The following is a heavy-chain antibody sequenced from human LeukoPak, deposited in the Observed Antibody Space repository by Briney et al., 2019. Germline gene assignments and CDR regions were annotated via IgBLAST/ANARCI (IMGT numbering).Heavy chain of an antibody. CDR3: AKDRHSSGRAYDFDY. Sequence: GGSLRLSCAASGFTFSSYAMHWVRQAPGKGLEYVSAISSNGGSTYYANSVKGRFTISRDNSDNTLYLQMNTLRAEDTAVYYCAKDRHSSGRAYDFDYWGQGTLVTVSS. CDR1: GFTFSSYA. D-gene: IGHD6-19*01. V-gene: IGHV3-64*01. J-gene: IGHJ4*02. CDR2: ISSNGGST.